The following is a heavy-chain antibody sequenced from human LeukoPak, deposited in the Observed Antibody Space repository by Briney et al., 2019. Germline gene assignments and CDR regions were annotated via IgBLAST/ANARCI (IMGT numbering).Heavy chain of an antibody. Sequence: GGSLRLSCAASGFSFSSYGTHWVRQAPGKGLEWVVVIWYDGSNKYYADSVKGRFTISRDNSKNTLYLQMNSLRAEDTAVYYCARAAVADYFDYWGQGTLVTVSS. CDR2: IWYDGSNK. J-gene: IGHJ4*02. CDR3: ARAAVADYFDY. CDR1: GFSFSSYG. V-gene: IGHV3-33*01. D-gene: IGHD6-19*01.